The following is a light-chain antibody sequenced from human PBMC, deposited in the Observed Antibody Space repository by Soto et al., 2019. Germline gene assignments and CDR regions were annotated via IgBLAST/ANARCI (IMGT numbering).Light chain of an antibody. CDR1: ETVSSNY. Sequence: DIVLTQSPGTLSLSPGERATLSCRAIETVSSNYLAWYQQKPGQAPRLLIYGASSRATGIPVRFSGSGSGTEFTLTISSLQSEDVGVYYCQQYDNWPPKTFGGWTKVDIK. V-gene: IGKV3-20*01. CDR2: GAS. CDR3: QQYDNWPPKT. J-gene: IGKJ4*01.